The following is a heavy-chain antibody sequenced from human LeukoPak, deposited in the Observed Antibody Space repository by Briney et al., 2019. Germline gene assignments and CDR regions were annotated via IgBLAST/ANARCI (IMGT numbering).Heavy chain of an antibody. D-gene: IGHD3-10*01. CDR1: GVSISSYY. V-gene: IGHV4-59*08. CDR3: ARGGFGEQNYYYCYGMDV. CDR2: IYYSGST. Sequence: PSESLSLTCTVSGVSISSYYWSWIRQPPGKGLEWIGYIYYSGSTNYNPSLKSRVTISVDTSKNQFSLKLSYVTAADTAVYYCARGGFGEQNYYYCYGMDVWGQGTTVTVSS. J-gene: IGHJ6*02.